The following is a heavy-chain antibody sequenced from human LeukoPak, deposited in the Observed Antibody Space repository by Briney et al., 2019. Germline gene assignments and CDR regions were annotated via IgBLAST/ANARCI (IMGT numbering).Heavy chain of an antibody. D-gene: IGHD2-15*01. CDR1: GFTFSSYA. Sequence: GGSLRLSCAASGFTFSSYAMSWVRQAPGKGLEWVSAISGSGGSTYYADSVKGRFTISRDNSKNTLCLQMNSLRAEDTAVYYCAKLSGGSLFYYYYYYMDVWGKGTTVTVSS. CDR3: AKLSGGSLFYYYYYYMDV. V-gene: IGHV3-23*01. CDR2: ISGSGGST. J-gene: IGHJ6*03.